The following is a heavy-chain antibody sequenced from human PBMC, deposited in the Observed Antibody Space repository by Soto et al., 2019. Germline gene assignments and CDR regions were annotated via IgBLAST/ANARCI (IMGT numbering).Heavy chain of an antibody. Sequence: GASVKVSCKVSGYTLTELSMHWVRQAPGKGLEWMGGFDPEDGETIYAQKFQGRVTMTEDTSTDTAYMELSSLRSEDTAVYYCATDLGGGCSSSSRIYWGQGTLVTVSS. CDR1: GYTLTELS. J-gene: IGHJ4*02. CDR3: ATDLGGGCSSSSRIY. V-gene: IGHV1-24*01. D-gene: IGHD5-18*01. CDR2: FDPEDGET.